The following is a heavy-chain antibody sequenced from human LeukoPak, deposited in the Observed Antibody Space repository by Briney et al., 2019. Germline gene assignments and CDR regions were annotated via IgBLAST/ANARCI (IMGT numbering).Heavy chain of an antibody. CDR2: IYWDDDK. D-gene: IGHD3-22*01. J-gene: IGHJ4*01. Sequence: SGPTLVKPTQTLTLTCAFSGFSFRTNGVGMGWIRLPPGKTLECLALIYWDDDKRSHPSLKTRLTISRDISINQAVLTITDYGPVDTATYYCVHRTMTSTQAPLPFDFWGPGTLITVSS. V-gene: IGHV2-5*02. CDR3: VHRTMTSTQAPLPFDF. CDR1: GFSFRTNGVG.